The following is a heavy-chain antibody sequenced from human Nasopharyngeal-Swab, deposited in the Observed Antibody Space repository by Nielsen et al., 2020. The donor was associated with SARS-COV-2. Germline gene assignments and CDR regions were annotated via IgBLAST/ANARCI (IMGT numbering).Heavy chain of an antibody. CDR3: ARGTYDFQLLFCDY. CDR2: ISSDGSNK. Sequence: GGSLRLSCVASGFTFSTYAFHWVRQAPGKGLEWVTFISSDGSNKYYADSVKGRSTISRDNSKNTVYLQVNSLRADDTAVYYCARGTYDFQLLFCDYWGQGTLVTVSS. J-gene: IGHJ4*02. CDR1: GFTFSTYA. D-gene: IGHD2-2*01. V-gene: IGHV3-30-3*01.